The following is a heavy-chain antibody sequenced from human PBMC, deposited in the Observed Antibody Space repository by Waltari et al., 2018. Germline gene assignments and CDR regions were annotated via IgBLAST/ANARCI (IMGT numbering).Heavy chain of an antibody. CDR1: GGTFSSYD. CDR3: ARAVDTAMVRGDYYYGMDV. CDR2: IIPILGIA. V-gene: IGHV1-69*10. Sequence: QVQLVQSGAEVKKPGSSVQVSCKASGGTFSSYDISWVRQAPEQAVEWMGGIIPILGIANYAQKFQGRVTITADKSTSTAYMEPSSLRSEDTAVYYCARAVDTAMVRGDYYYGMDVWGQGTTVTVSS. J-gene: IGHJ6*02. D-gene: IGHD5-18*01.